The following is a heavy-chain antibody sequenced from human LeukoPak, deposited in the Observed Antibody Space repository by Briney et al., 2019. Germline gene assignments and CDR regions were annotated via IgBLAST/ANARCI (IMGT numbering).Heavy chain of an antibody. Sequence: SETLSLTCTVSGGSISNTNYYWAWIRRPPGRGLEWIGSIYYTGTTFDNPSLKSRVTLSVDTSKNQFSLRLTSVTAADTAFYYCAREEYSSDWYGHDSWGQGTLVTVSS. CDR2: IYYTGTT. D-gene: IGHD6-13*01. V-gene: IGHV4-39*07. CDR3: AREEYSSDWYGHDS. J-gene: IGHJ4*02. CDR1: GGSISNTNYY.